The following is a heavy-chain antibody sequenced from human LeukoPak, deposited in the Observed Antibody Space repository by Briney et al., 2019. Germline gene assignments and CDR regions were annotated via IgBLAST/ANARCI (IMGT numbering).Heavy chain of an antibody. CDR1: GFTFSSYS. Sequence: GGSLRLSCAASGFTFSSYSMNWVRQAPGMGLEWVAVIWYDGSNKYYTESVKGRFTISRDNSKNTLYLQMNSLRAEDTAVYYCAKGEIVVVNGWGQGTLVTVSS. CDR2: IWYDGSNK. J-gene: IGHJ4*02. CDR3: AKGEIVVVNG. V-gene: IGHV3-33*06. D-gene: IGHD3-22*01.